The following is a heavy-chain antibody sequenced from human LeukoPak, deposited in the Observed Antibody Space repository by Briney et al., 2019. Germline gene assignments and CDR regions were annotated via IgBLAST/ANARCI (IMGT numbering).Heavy chain of an antibody. CDR2: ISATGGTT. J-gene: IGHJ4*02. D-gene: IGHD6-25*01. CDR3: AKDEPRAGF. Sequence: GGSLRLSCAASGFSFSSYAMSWVRQVPGKGLEWVSTISATGGTTYYADSVKGRFTISRDNPKNTLYLQMNSLRAEDTAVYYCAKDEPRAGFWGQGTLVTVSS. V-gene: IGHV3-23*01. CDR1: GFSFSSYA.